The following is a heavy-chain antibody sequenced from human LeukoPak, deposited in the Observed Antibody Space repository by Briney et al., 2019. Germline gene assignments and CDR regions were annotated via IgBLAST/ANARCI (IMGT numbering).Heavy chain of an antibody. CDR3: AKDRGSGSYSVSYGMDV. V-gene: IGHV3-23*01. CDR1: GFTFSSYT. D-gene: IGHD1-26*01. CDR2: ISGSGGST. Sequence: GGSLRLSCAASGFTFSSYTMSWVRQAPGKGLEWVSGISGSGGSTDYADSVKGRFTISRDNSKNTLYLQMNSLRAEDTAVYYCAKDRGSGSYSVSYGMDVWGQGTTVTVSS. J-gene: IGHJ6*02.